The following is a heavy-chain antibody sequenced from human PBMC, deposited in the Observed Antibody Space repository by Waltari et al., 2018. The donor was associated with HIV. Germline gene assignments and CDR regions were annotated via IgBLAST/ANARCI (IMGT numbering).Heavy chain of an antibody. D-gene: IGHD2-8*01. CDR3: ARGRPPGMLTLDSEWWTGWYFDL. CDR2: INRGGRT. V-gene: IGHV4-34*01. J-gene: IGHJ2*01. Sequence: QVQLQQLAARLLKPSETLSLTCGVSGRPFSDYYWCWIRQSPGKGLEWIGEINRGGRTNYNPSLKSRPTISADTSKNEFSLRLKSMTVADTAIYFCARGRPPGMLTLDSEWWTGWYFDLWGRGTLITVSS. CDR1: GRPFSDYY.